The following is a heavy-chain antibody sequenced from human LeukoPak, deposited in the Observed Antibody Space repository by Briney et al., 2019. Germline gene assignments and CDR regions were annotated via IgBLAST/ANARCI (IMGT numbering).Heavy chain of an antibody. CDR2: ISYDGSNK. J-gene: IGHJ5*02. CDR3: ARAETYSSSSFVLRGWNWFDP. CDR1: GFTFSSYG. Sequence: PGRSLRLSCAASGFTFSSYGMHWVRQAPGKGLERVAVISYDGSNKYYADSVKGRFTISRDNAKNSLYLQMNSLRAEDTAVYYCARAETYSSSSFVLRGWNWFDPWGQGTLVTVSS. D-gene: IGHD6-6*01. V-gene: IGHV3-30*03.